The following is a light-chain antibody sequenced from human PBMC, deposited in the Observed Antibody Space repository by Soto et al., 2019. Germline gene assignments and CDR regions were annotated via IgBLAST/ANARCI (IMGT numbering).Light chain of an antibody. Sequence: DIQMTQSPSTLSASVGDTVTVTCRASQSVSGWLAWYQQKPGEAPKXLIYDASALPRGVPSRFSGSGSGTKLTITITSLQPDDFETYYCQQYETCPGTFGPGTKVDIK. J-gene: IGKJ1*01. CDR1: QSVSGW. V-gene: IGKV1-5*01. CDR2: DAS. CDR3: QQYETCPGT.